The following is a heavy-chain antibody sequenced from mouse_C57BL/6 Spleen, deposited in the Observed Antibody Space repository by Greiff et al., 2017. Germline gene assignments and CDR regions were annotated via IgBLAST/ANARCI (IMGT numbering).Heavy chain of an antibody. Sequence: QVQLQQPGAELVRPGSSVKLSCKASGYTFTSYWMHWVKQRPIQGLEWIGNIDPSDSETHYTHKFKDKATLTVDKSSSTAYMQLSSLTAEDSAGYYCARSDYDDDLYYAVDYWGQGTSVTVSS. D-gene: IGHD2-4*01. CDR1: GYTFTSYW. J-gene: IGHJ4*01. V-gene: IGHV1-52*01. CDR3: ARSDYDDDLYYAVDY. CDR2: IDPSDSET.